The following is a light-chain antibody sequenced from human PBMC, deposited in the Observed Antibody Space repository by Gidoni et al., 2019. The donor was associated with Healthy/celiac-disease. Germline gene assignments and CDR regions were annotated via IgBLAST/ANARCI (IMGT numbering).Light chain of an antibody. CDR1: QSISSY. CDR2: AAS. Sequence: IQMTHSPSSLSASVGDRVTITCRASQSISSYLNWYQQKPGKAPKLLIYAASSLQSGVPSRFSGSGSGTDFTLTISSLQPEDVATYYWQQSYSTPHTFGQGTKVEIK. J-gene: IGKJ1*01. CDR3: QQSYSTPHT. V-gene: IGKV1-39*01.